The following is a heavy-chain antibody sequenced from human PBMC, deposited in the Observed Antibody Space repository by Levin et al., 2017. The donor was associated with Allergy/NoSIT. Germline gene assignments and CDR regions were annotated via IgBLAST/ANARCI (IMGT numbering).Heavy chain of an antibody. CDR3: AKTREFSYGPFDH. J-gene: IGHJ4*02. Sequence: LSLTCAASGFSFSNYDMHWVRPTPGKGLEWVAFISYDGNDKYYSDSVKGRFTISRDNSKNTLYLQLNSLRGEDTAVYYCAKTREFSYGPFDHWGLGTLVTVSS. CDR2: ISYDGNDK. D-gene: IGHD5-18*01. V-gene: IGHV3-30*18. CDR1: GFSFSNYD.